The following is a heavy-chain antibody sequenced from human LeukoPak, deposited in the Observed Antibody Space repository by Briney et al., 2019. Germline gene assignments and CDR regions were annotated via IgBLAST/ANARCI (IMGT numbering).Heavy chain of an antibody. D-gene: IGHD3-3*01. CDR2: INHSGST. J-gene: IGHJ4*02. Sequence: PSETLSLTCTVSGGSISSGDYFWSWIRQPAGGGLEWIGEINHSGSTNYNPSLKSRVTMSVDTSKNQFSLKLSSVTAADTAVYYCARDGYYDFWSGYLDYFDYWGQGTLVTVSS. CDR3: ARDGYYDFWSGYLDYFDY. V-gene: IGHV4-61*10. CDR1: GGSISSGDYF.